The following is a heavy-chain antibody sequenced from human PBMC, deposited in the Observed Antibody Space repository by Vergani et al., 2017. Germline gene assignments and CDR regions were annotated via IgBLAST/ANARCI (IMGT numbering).Heavy chain of an antibody. J-gene: IGHJ4*02. CDR3: ARDQLVVVPAAILDY. V-gene: IGHV3-30*03. CDR2: ISYDGSNK. D-gene: IGHD2-2*01. Sequence: QVQLVESGGGVVQPGRSLRLSCAASGFTFSSYGMHWVRQAPGKGLEWVAVISYDGSNKYYADSVKGRFTISRDNSKNTLYLQMNSLRAEDTAVYYCARDQLVVVPAAILDYWGQGTLVTVSS. CDR1: GFTFSSYG.